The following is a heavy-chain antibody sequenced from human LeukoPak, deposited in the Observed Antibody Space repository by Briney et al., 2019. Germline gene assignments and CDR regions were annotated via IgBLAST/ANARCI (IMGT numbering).Heavy chain of an antibody. V-gene: IGHV3-30*03. D-gene: IGHD5/OR15-5a*01. Sequence: GRSLRLSCAASGFTFSSYGMHWVRQAPGKGLEWVAVMSYDGSKEYYADSVKGRFTISRDNSKNTLYLQMNSLRVEDTAVYYCLVWKHVFDRWGQGTLVTVSS. CDR2: MSYDGSKE. J-gene: IGHJ5*02. CDR1: GFTFSSYG. CDR3: LVWKHVFDR.